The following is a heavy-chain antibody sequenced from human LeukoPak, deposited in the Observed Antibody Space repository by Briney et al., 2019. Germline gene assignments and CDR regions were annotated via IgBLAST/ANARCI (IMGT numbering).Heavy chain of an antibody. CDR2: IYTSGST. CDR3: AGGDNWNDRYWFDY. J-gene: IGHJ4*02. Sequence: SETLSLTCTVSDGSISGYYWSWIRQPAGKRLEWIGRIYTSGSTTYNPSLKSRVTISVDKSKNQFSLKVSSVTAADTAVYYCAGGDNWNDRYWFDYWGQGTLVTVSS. CDR1: DGSISGYY. V-gene: IGHV4-4*07. D-gene: IGHD1-1*01.